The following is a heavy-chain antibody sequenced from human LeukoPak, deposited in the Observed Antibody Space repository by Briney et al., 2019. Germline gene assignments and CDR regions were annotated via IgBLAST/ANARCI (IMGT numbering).Heavy chain of an antibody. CDR2: IKSNSDGGTA. J-gene: IGHJ6*03. V-gene: IGHV3-15*01. Sequence: GGSLRLSCVASGFTLSNAWMSWVRQAPGKGLEWVGRIKSNSDGGTADYAAPVKGRFTISRDDSKNTLYLQMNSLKTEDTAVYYCTTDPLYYYYYYMDVWGKGTTVTVSS. CDR1: GFTLSNAW. CDR3: TTDPLYYYYYYMDV.